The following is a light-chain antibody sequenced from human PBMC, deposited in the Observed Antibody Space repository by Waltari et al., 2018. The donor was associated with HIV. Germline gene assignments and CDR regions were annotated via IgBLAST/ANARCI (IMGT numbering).Light chain of an antibody. CDR1: SSDVGGYNY. Sequence: QSALTQPRSVSGSPGQSVTISCTGTSSDVGGYNYVSWYQQHPGKAPKLMIYDVSKPPPGVPYRFSGSKSGNTASLTISGLQAEDEADYYCCSYAGSYTFEVVFGGGTKLTVL. J-gene: IGLJ2*01. V-gene: IGLV2-11*01. CDR2: DVS. CDR3: CSYAGSYTFEVV.